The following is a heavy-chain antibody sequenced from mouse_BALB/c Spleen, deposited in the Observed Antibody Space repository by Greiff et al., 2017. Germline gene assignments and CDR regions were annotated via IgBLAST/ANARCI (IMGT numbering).Heavy chain of an antibody. V-gene: IGHV1-87*01. CDR2: IYPGDGDT. J-gene: IGHJ3*01. CDR3: ARGGTTATFAY. D-gene: IGHD1-2*01. CDR1: GYTFTSYW. Sequence: VQLQQSGAELARPGASVKLSCKASGYTFTSYWMQWVKQRPGQGLEWIGAIYPGDGDTRYTQKFKGKATLTADKSSSTAYMQLSSLASEDSAVYYCARGGTTATFAYWGQGTLVTVSA.